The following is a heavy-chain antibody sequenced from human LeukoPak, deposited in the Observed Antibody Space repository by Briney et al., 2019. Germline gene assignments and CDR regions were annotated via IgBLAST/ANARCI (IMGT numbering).Heavy chain of an antibody. V-gene: IGHV1-24*01. Sequence: GASVKVSCKVSGYTLTELSMHWVRQAPGKGLEWMGGFDPEDGETIYAQKFQGRVTMTEDTSTDTAYMELSSLRSEDTAVYYCARDGPLGDIVATNYYYGMDVWGQGTTVTVSS. CDR2: FDPEDGET. J-gene: IGHJ6*02. D-gene: IGHD5-12*01. CDR1: GYTLTELS. CDR3: ARDGPLGDIVATNYYYGMDV.